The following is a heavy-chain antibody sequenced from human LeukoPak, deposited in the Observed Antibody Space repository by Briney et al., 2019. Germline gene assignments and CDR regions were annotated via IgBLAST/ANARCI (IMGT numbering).Heavy chain of an antibody. CDR1: GYSISSGYY. J-gene: IGHJ5*02. D-gene: IGHD6-19*01. V-gene: IGHV4-38-2*01. CDR3: ARNCTSMAGICNWFDP. Sequence: SETLSLTCAVSGYSISSGYYWVWIRQPPGKGLEWIGIVHHSGSTYYNPSLQSRVTISVDTSKNQFSLKLKSVTAADTAVYYCARNCTSMAGICNWFDPWGQGTLVTVSS. CDR2: VHHSGST.